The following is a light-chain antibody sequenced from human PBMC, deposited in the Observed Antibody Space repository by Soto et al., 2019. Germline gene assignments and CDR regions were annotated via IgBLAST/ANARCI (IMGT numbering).Light chain of an antibody. CDR3: QQYNSDST. CDR1: QSISIW. J-gene: IGKJ1*01. Sequence: IQMTQSPSTLSASVGDRVTITCRASQSISIWLAWYQQKPGKAPKLLIYKASSLESEVPSRFSGSGSGTVFTLTINSLQPDDSATYYCQQYNSDSTFGQGTKLEIK. CDR2: KAS. V-gene: IGKV1-5*03.